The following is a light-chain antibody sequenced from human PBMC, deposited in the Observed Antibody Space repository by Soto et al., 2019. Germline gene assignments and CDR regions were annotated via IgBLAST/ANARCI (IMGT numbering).Light chain of an antibody. V-gene: IGKV3-15*01. CDR3: QQYNNWPRT. J-gene: IGKJ1*01. CDR2: GAS. CDR1: QSVSSN. Sequence: EIVMTQSQATLSVSPGERATLSCRASQSVSSNLAWYQQKPGQAPRLLIYGASTRATGIPARFSGSGSGTDFTLTISSLHSEDFAVYDCQQYNNWPRTFGQGTKVDIK.